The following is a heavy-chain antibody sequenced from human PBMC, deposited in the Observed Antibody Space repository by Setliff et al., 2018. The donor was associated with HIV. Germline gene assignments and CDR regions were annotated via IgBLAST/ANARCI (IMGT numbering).Heavy chain of an antibody. Sequence: GGSLRLSCVASGFAFNTYDMNWVRQAPGKGLEWVSFIFRTSEKYYMDSVKGRFTISRDNAKNSLYLQMNSLRTEDTAVYYCARDRTGYSSGWDHFQHWGQGTLVTVSS. V-gene: IGHV3-21*01. CDR2: IFRTSEK. CDR1: GFAFNTYD. J-gene: IGHJ1*01. D-gene: IGHD6-19*01. CDR3: ARDRTGYSSGWDHFQH.